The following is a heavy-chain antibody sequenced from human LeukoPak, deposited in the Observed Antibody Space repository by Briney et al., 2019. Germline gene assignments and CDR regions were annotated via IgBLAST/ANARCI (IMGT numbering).Heavy chain of an antibody. J-gene: IGHJ3*02. V-gene: IGHV3-48*01. CDR1: GFTFSSYS. Sequence: GGSLRLSCAASGFTFSSYSMNWVRQAPGKGLEWVSYISSSSSTIYYADSVKGRFTISRDNAKNSLYLQMNSLRAEDTAVYYCARAGGGAAADAFDIWGQGTMVTVSS. CDR3: ARAGGGAAADAFDI. D-gene: IGHD2-2*01. CDR2: ISSSSSTI.